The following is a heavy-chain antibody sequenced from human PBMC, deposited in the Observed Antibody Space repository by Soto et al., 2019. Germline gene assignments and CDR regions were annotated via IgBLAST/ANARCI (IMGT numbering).Heavy chain of an antibody. D-gene: IGHD6-13*01. CDR2: INWNGGST. V-gene: IGHV3-20*01. CDR1: GFTFDAYG. CDR3: AREIGSIAAAGTKWFDL. J-gene: IGHJ5*02. Sequence: PGGSLRLSWAATGFTFDAYGMSWVLQAPWKGLEWVSGINWNGGSTGYADSVKGRFTISRDNAKNSLYLQMNSLRAEDTALYHCAREIGSIAAAGTKWFDLWGQGTLVTVSS.